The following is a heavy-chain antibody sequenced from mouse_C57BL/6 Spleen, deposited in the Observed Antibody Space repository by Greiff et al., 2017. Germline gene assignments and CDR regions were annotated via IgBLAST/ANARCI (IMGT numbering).Heavy chain of an antibody. CDR1: GFTFSDYY. J-gene: IGHJ3*01. CDR2: ISNGGGST. D-gene: IGHD2-1*01. V-gene: IGHV5-12*01. Sequence: EVKVVESGGGLVQPGGSLKLSCAASGFTFSDYYMYWVRQTPEKRLEWVAYISNGGGSTYYPDTVKGRFTIFRDNAKNTLYLQMSRLKSEDTAMYYCARQGYGNYEFAYWGQGTLVTVSA. CDR3: ARQGYGNYEFAY.